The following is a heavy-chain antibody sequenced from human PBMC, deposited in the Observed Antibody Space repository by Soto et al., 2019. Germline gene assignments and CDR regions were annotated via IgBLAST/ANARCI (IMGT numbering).Heavy chain of an antibody. J-gene: IGHJ4*02. CDR1: GGTFSSYA. CDR3: ASLVGRNDSSGYYYYLDY. CDR2: IIPIFGTA. Sequence: QVQLVQSGAEVKKPGSSVKVSCKASGGTFSSYAISWVRQAPGQGLEWMGGIIPIFGTADYAQKFQGRVTITADESTSTAYMELSSLRSEDTAVYYCASLVGRNDSSGYYYYLDYWGQGTLVTVSS. V-gene: IGHV1-69*12. D-gene: IGHD3-22*01.